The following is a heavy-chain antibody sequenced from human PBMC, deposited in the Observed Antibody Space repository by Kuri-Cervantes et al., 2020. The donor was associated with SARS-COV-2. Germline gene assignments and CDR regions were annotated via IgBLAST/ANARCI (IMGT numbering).Heavy chain of an antibody. D-gene: IGHD2-15*01. Sequence: GESLKISCAASGFTFSSYSMNGVRQAPGKGLEWVSSISSSRSYIYYADSVKGRFTISRDNAKNSLYLQMNSLRAEDTAVYYCARDPPSPYCSGGSCRTDVWGQGTTVTVSS. V-gene: IGHV3-21*04. J-gene: IGHJ6*02. CDR3: ARDPPSPYCSGGSCRTDV. CDR1: GFTFSSYS. CDR2: ISSSRSYI.